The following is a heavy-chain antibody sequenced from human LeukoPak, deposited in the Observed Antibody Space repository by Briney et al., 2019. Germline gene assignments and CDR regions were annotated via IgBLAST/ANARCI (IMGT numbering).Heavy chain of an antibody. V-gene: IGHV1-46*01. CDR3: ARGSATASYDFDY. CDR2: INPSGGGS. CDR1: GYTXTDYF. J-gene: IGHJ4*02. D-gene: IGHD6-13*01. Sequence: ASVTVSCKASGYTXTDYFIHWVRQAPGQGLEWMGIINPSGGGSSYAQKFQGRVTMTRDTSTSTVYMELSSLRSEDTAVFYCARGSATASYDFDYWGQGTLVTVSS.